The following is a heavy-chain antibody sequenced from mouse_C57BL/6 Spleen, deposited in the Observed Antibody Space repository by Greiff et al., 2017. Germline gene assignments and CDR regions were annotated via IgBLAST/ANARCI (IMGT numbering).Heavy chain of an antibody. CDR1: GYAFSSYW. V-gene: IGHV1-80*01. J-gene: IGHJ2*01. Sequence: VQLQQSGAELVKPGASVKISCKASGYAFSSYWMHWVKQRPGKGLEWIGQIYPGDGDTNYNGKFKGKATLTADKSSSTAYMQLSSLSSEDSAVYCCARGYGSRPHDFDYWGQGTTVTVSS. CDR3: ARGYGSRPHDFDY. CDR2: IYPGDGDT. D-gene: IGHD1-1*01.